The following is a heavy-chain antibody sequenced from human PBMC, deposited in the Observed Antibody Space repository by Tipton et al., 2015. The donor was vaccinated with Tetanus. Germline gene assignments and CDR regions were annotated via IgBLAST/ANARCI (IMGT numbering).Heavy chain of an antibody. J-gene: IGHJ5*02. CDR1: GDSIKNYY. D-gene: IGHD2-21*01. V-gene: IGHV4-59*01. Sequence: TLSLTCSVSGDSIKNYYWNWIRQTPGKGMEWIGYIYTVGNDGSPTYNPSLQSRVTVSVDTSKNQFSLKVASLTAAGTAVYYCARGFCGGVGCYRGGNWFDPWGPGTLVTVSS. CDR2: IYTVGNDGSP. CDR3: ARGFCGGVGCYRGGNWFDP.